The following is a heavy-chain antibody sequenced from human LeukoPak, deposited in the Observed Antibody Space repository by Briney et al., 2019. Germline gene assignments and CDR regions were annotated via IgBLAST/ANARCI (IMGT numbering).Heavy chain of an antibody. CDR3: AKDQVVITTAGSWFDP. V-gene: IGHV3-23*01. J-gene: IGHJ5*02. CDR2: ISGSSGST. CDR1: GFAFSNYA. Sequence: GGSLRLSCAASGFAFSNYAMNWVRQAPGKGLEWVSGISGSSGSTFYADSVKGRFTISRDNSKNTVYLQMNSLRAEDTAVYYCAKDQVVITTAGSWFDPWGQGTLVTVSS. D-gene: IGHD3-22*01.